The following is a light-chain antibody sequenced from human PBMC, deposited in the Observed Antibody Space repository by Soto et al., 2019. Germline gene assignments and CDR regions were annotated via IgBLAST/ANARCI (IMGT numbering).Light chain of an antibody. CDR2: DAS. V-gene: IGKV1-33*01. CDR3: QQYDNLPLT. Sequence: DIQRTQSRSSLSASVGDRVTITCQASQDISNYLNWYQQKPGKAPKLLIYDASNLETGVPSRFSGSGSGTDFTFTISSLQPEDIATYYCQQYDNLPLTFGGGTKV. CDR1: QDISNY. J-gene: IGKJ4*01.